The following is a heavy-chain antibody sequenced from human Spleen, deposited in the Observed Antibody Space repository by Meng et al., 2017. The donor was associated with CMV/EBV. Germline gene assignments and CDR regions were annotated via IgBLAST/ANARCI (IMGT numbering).Heavy chain of an antibody. Sequence: SCKASGYPFHGYYMHWVRQAPGQGLEWMGWINPNSGGTNYAQKFQGRVTMTRDTSISTAYMELSGLRSDDTAVYYCARGSGGSYGGDYWGQGTLVTVSS. CDR1: GYPFHGYY. CDR2: INPNSGGT. CDR3: ARGSGGSYGGDY. J-gene: IGHJ4*02. V-gene: IGHV1-2*02. D-gene: IGHD1-26*01.